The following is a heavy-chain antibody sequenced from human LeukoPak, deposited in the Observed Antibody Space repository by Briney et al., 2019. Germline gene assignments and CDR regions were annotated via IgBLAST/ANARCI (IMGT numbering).Heavy chain of an antibody. V-gene: IGHV3-66*01. J-gene: IGHJ4*02. Sequence: PGGSLRLSCTASGFTFSLYWMTWVRQAPGKGLEWVSVIYSGGSTYYAGSLKGRFTISRDESKNTLYLQMNSLRAEDTALYYCARSGDCSGGTCRLDYWGQGTLVTVSS. CDR3: ARSGDCSGGTCRLDY. CDR1: GFTFSLYW. D-gene: IGHD2-15*01. CDR2: IYSGGST.